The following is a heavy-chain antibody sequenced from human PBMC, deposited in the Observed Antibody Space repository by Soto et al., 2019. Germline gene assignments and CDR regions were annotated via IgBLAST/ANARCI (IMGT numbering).Heavy chain of an antibody. CDR3: ARGPSSDCSSTSCYVFDI. CDR2: MSSDGSST. V-gene: IGHV3-74*01. CDR1: GFIFSTYW. D-gene: IGHD2-2*01. Sequence: GGSLRLSCAASGFIFSTYWMHWVRQAPGKGLVWVSRMSSDGSSTDYADSVKGRFTISRDNAKNTLYVQMNSLTAEDTAVYYCARGPSSDCSSTSCYVFDIWGQGTMVTVSS. J-gene: IGHJ3*02.